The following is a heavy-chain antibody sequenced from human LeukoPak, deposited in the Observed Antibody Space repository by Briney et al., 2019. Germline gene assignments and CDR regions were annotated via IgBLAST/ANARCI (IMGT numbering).Heavy chain of an antibody. Sequence: ASVKVSCKASGYTFTGYHMHWVRQAPGQGLEWMGWINPNSGGTNYAQKFQGRVTMTRDTSISTAYMELSRLRSDDTAVYYCARDNQYYYDSSGYLGDYWGQGTLVTVSS. D-gene: IGHD3-22*01. CDR3: ARDNQYYYDSSGYLGDY. CDR2: INPNSGGT. CDR1: GYTFTGYH. V-gene: IGHV1-2*02. J-gene: IGHJ4*02.